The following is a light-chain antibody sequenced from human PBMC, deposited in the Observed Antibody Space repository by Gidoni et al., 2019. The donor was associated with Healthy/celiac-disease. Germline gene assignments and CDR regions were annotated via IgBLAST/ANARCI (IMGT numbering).Light chain of an antibody. J-gene: IGLJ3*02. V-gene: IGLV2-8*01. CDR1: SSDVGGYNY. Sequence: SVTISCTGTSSDVGGYNYVSWYQQHPGKAPKLMIYEVSKRPSGVPDRFSGSKSGNTASLTVSRLQAEDEADYYCSSYAGSNNWVFGGGTKLTVL. CDR2: EVS. CDR3: SSYAGSNNWV.